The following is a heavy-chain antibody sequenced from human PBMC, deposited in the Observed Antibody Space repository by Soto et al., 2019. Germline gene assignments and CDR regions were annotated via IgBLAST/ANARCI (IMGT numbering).Heavy chain of an antibody. CDR1: WFTFFSHA. CDR2: ISGSGGST. Sequence: PRGALRLSCAAPWFTFFSHALRWVPQAPGKGLDGVSAISGSGGSTYYAASVKGRFTISRDNSKNTLYLQMNSLRAEDTAVYYCAKVDTAMVTYFDYWGQGTLVTVSS. D-gene: IGHD5-18*01. J-gene: IGHJ4*02. V-gene: IGHV3-23*01. CDR3: AKVDTAMVTYFDY.